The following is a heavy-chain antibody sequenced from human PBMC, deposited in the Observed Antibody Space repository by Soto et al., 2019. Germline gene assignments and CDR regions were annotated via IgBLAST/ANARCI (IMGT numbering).Heavy chain of an antibody. CDR3: ARVPSP. V-gene: IGHV4-30-2*01. CDR2: IYRSGST. CDR1: GGSISSGGYS. J-gene: IGHJ5*02. Sequence: SETLSLTCAVSGGSISSGGYSWSWSRQPPGKVLGWIVYIYRSGSTYYNASLKSRVAIAVERSNNQFSLKLSAVTAADTAVYYCARVPSPWGQGTLVTVSS.